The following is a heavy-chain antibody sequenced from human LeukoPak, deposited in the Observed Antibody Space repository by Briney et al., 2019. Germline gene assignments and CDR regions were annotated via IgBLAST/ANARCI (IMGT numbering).Heavy chain of an antibody. CDR2: LYSGSDT. J-gene: IGHJ2*01. CDR3: ARVGDHFHWYLDL. D-gene: IGHD3-10*01. CDR1: GFTVSTKY. V-gene: IGHV3-53*01. Sequence: GGSLRLSCAASGFTVSTKYMNWVRQAPGKGLEWVSILYSGSDTYYADSVKGRFTISRDSSKNIPSLQMNNLRAEDTAVYYCARVGDHFHWYLDLWGRGTLVTVSS.